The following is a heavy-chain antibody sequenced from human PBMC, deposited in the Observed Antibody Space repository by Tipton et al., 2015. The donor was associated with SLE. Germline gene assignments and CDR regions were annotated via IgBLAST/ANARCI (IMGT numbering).Heavy chain of an antibody. V-gene: IGHV3-23*01. CDR3: AKFSAGGIVGVPPGEDS. D-gene: IGHD3-22*01. CDR2: ISGNGEYT. J-gene: IGHJ4*02. Sequence: SLRLSCAASGFNFRNYAMSWVRQPAGKGLEWVSGISGNGEYTFYSDSVKGRFTISRDNSKSTVYLQMNRLRADDTATYYCAKFSAGGIVGVPPGEDSWGQGTLVSFPP. CDR1: GFNFRNYA.